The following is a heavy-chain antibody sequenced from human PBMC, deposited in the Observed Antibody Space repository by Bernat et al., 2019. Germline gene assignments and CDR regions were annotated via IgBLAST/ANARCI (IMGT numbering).Heavy chain of an antibody. CDR3: ARGPITTVRGAQLYYYGLDV. CDR1: GDRVSSNSAA. Sequence: QVQLLQSGPGLVKPSQTLSLTCAISGDRVSSNSAAWNWIRQSPSRGLEWLGRTYSRSKWYDDHAVSVKSRITINPDTSTNQFSLLLNSVTPDDTAVYYCARGPITTVRGAQLYYYGLDVWGQGTTVTVSS. V-gene: IGHV6-1*01. D-gene: IGHD3-10*01. CDR2: TYSRSKWYD. J-gene: IGHJ6*02.